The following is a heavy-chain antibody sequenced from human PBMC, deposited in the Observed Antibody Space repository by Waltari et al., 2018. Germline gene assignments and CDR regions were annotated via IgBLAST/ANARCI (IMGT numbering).Heavy chain of an antibody. V-gene: IGHV4-4*02. CDR3: ARDRGRGLYLDP. D-gene: IGHD2-15*01. CDR2: VRLSGRT. Sequence: QLQLQESGPGLVKPSGTLSLTCGVSGYYMSSPDVWNLVRQPPGKGREWIGQVRLSGRTNYNPSFASRVTVAVDTFNNQFSLTLTSATAADTAVYYCARDRGRGLYLDPWGPGTLVTVSP. CDR1: GYYMSSPDV. J-gene: IGHJ5*02.